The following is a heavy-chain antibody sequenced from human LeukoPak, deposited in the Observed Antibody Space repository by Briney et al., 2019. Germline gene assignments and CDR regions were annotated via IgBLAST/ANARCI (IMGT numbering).Heavy chain of an antibody. Sequence: ASVKVSCKASGYTFTGYYMHWVRQAPGQGLEWMGWINPNSGGTNYAQKFQGRVTMTRDTSISTAYMELSRLRSDDTAVYYCARVLHGYDYVWGSYRRYSYYYMDVWGKGTTVTVSS. D-gene: IGHD3-16*02. CDR1: GYTFTGYY. J-gene: IGHJ6*03. CDR3: ARVLHGYDYVWGSYRRYSYYYMDV. V-gene: IGHV1-2*02. CDR2: INPNSGGT.